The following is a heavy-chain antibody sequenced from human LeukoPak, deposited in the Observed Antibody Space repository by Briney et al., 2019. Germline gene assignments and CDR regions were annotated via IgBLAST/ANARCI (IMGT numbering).Heavy chain of an antibody. CDR1: GFTFSSYG. D-gene: IGHD3-16*02. CDR3: AKYRSTFGGVIDDY. J-gene: IGHJ4*02. Sequence: SGRSLRLSCAASGFTFSSYGMHWVRQAPGKGLEWVAVISYDGSNKYYADSVKGRFTISRDNSKNTLYLQMNSLRAEDTAVYYCAKYRSTFGGVIDDYWGKGTLVTVSS. CDR2: ISYDGSNK. V-gene: IGHV3-30*18.